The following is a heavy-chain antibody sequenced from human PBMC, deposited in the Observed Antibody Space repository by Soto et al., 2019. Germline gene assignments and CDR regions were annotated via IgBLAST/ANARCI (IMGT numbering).Heavy chain of an antibody. CDR3: AKGAGDRLSLGMDV. D-gene: IGHD1-26*01. CDR1: GFSISDYG. CDR2: ISYDGSNT. V-gene: IGHV3-30*18. Sequence: QVQLVESGGGVVQPGWSLRLSCAASGFSISDYGMEWVRQAPGKGLEWVALISYDGSNTYYEDSVKGRFTISRDNSKDTLFLQMTGLRREDTAVYYCAKGAGDRLSLGMDVWGQGTTVTVSS. J-gene: IGHJ6*02.